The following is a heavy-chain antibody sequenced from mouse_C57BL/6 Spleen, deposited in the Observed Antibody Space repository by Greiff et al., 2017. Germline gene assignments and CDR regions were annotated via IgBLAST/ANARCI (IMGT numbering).Heavy chain of an antibody. CDR1: GYSITSGYY. CDR3: ARLDGYSYWYFDV. J-gene: IGHJ1*03. V-gene: IGHV3-6*01. CDR2: ISYDGSN. Sequence: DVQLQESGPGLVKPSQSLSLTCSVTGYSITSGYYWNWIRQFPGNKLEWMGYISYDGSNNYNPSLKNRISITRDTSKNQFFLKLNSVTTEDTATYYCARLDGYSYWYFDVWGTGTTVTVSS. D-gene: IGHD2-3*01.